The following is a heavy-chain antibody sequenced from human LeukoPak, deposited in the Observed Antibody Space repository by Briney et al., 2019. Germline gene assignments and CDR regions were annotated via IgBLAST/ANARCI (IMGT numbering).Heavy chain of an antibody. CDR1: GYSISSGYY. CDR2: IYHSGST. CDR3: AGHISSGWYGDY. J-gene: IGHJ4*02. V-gene: IGHV4-38-2*02. Sequence: SETLSLTCTVSGYSISSGYYWGWIRQPPGKGLEWIGSIYHSGSTYYNPSLKSRVTISVDTSKDQFSLKLSSVTAADTAVYYCAGHISSGWYGDYWGQGTLVTVSS. D-gene: IGHD6-19*01.